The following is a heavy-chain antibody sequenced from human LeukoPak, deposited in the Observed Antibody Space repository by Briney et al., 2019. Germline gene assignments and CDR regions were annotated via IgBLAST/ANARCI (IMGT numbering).Heavy chain of an antibody. CDR1: GFTFSSYA. J-gene: IGHJ4*02. V-gene: IGHV3-23*01. D-gene: IGHD4/OR15-4a*01. CDR3: ARLGAGLGS. CDR2: ISGSGGST. Sequence: PGGSLRLSCAASGFTFSSYAMSWVRQAPGKGLEWVSAISGSGGSTYYADSVKGRFTISRDNAKNLLYLQMNSLRVDDTAVYYCARLGAGLGSWGQGTLVTVSS.